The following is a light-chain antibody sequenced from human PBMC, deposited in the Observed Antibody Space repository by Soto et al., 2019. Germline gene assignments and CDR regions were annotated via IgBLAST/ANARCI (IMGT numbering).Light chain of an antibody. CDR3: CSYARGSTYV. CDR1: SRDVGNYNL. V-gene: IGLV2-23*01. Sequence: QSVLTQPASVSGSPGQSITISCTGTSRDVGNYNLVSWYQQHPGKAPKLMIYEGSKRPSGVSNRFSGSKSDNTASLTISGLQAEDEAHYYCCSYARGSTYVFGTGTKVTVL. CDR2: EGS. J-gene: IGLJ1*01.